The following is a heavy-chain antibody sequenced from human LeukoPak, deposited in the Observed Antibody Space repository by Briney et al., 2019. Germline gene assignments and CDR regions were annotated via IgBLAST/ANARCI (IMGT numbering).Heavy chain of an antibody. CDR3: AREVVVPAAMGGDWFDP. CDR2: IYYSGST. J-gene: IGHJ5*02. CDR1: GGSISSGDYY. D-gene: IGHD2-2*01. V-gene: IGHV4-30-4*08. Sequence: PSQTLSLTCTVCGGSISSGDYYWRWSRQPPGKGLEWIVYIYYSGSTYYNPSLKRRVTITVDTTKNECSRKLSSVTAADTAVYYCAREVVVPAAMGGDWFDPWGQGTLVTVPS.